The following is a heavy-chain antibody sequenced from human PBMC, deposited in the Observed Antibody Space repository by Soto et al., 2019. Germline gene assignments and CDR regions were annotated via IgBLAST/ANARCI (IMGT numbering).Heavy chain of an antibody. CDR1: GFTFSSYA. D-gene: IGHD3-3*01. V-gene: IGHV3-23*01. J-gene: IGHJ4*02. Sequence: GGSLRLSCAASGFTFSSYAMSWVRQAPGKGLEWVSAISGSGGSTYYADSVKGRFTISRDNSKNTLYLQMNSLRAEDTAVYYCAKARERFLEWLPLEYYFDYWGQGTLVTVSS. CDR2: ISGSGGST. CDR3: AKARERFLEWLPLEYYFDY.